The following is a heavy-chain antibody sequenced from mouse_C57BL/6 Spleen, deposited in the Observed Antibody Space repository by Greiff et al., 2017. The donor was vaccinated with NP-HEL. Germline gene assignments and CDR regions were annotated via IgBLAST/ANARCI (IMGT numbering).Heavy chain of an antibody. CDR2: IHPNSGST. CDR3: ARDDSIYWYFDV. D-gene: IGHD2-4*01. Sequence: VQLQQSGAELVKPGASVKLSCKASGYTFTSYWMHWVKQRPGQGLEWIGMIHPNSGSTNYNEKFKSKATLTVDKSSSTAYMQLSSLTSEDSAVYYCARDDSIYWYFDVWGTGTTVTVSS. J-gene: IGHJ1*03. V-gene: IGHV1-64*01. CDR1: GYTFTSYW.